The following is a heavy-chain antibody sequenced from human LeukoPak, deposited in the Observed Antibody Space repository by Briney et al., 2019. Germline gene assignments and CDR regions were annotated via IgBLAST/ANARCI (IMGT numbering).Heavy chain of an antibody. D-gene: IGHD2-21*02. V-gene: IGHV3-48*03. CDR2: ISTSGTTI. CDR1: GFTFSSYE. J-gene: IGHJ4*02. Sequence: GWSLRLSCAASGFTFSSYEMNWVRQAPGKGLEWVSYISTSGTTIYYADSVKGRFTISRDNARNSLYLQMNSLRAEDTAVYYCARDAYCGSDCYSPSLFDYWGQGTLVTVSS. CDR3: ARDAYCGSDCYSPSLFDY.